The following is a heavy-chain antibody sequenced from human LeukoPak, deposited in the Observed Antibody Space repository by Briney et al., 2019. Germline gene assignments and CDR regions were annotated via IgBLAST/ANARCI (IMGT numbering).Heavy chain of an antibody. D-gene: IGHD6-19*01. V-gene: IGHV4-59*08. CDR2: IYYSGST. Sequence: SETLSLTCTVSGGSISSYYWSWIRQPPGKGLEWIGYIYYSGSTYYNPSLKSRVTVSVDTSKNQFSLKLSSVTATDTAVYYCASSSGYSSGWYGYWGQGTLVTVSS. CDR3: ASSSGYSSGWYGY. J-gene: IGHJ4*02. CDR1: GGSISSYY.